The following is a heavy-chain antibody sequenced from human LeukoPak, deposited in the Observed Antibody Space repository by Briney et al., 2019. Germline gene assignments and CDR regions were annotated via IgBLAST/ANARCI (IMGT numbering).Heavy chain of an antibody. V-gene: IGHV4-30-2*01. J-gene: IGHJ6*02. D-gene: IGHD5-24*01. CDR2: IYHSGST. CDR1: GGSISSGGYS. CDR3: ARDSGWLQLGAYYYYGMDV. Sequence: SQTLSLTCAVSGGSISSGGYSWSWIRQPPGKGLEWIGYIYHSGSTYYNPSLKSRVTISVDRSKNQFSLKLSSVTAADTAVYYCARDSGWLQLGAYYYYGMDVWGQGTTVTVSS.